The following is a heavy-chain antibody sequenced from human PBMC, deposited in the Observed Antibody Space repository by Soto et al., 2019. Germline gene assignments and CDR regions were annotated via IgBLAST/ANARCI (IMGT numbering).Heavy chain of an antibody. CDR3: ARPSVVPPPAIGTYHVFDI. J-gene: IGHJ3*02. CDR1: GYSFTSFW. Sequence: GESLKISCKTFGYSFTSFWIGWVRQMPGKGLEWMGIIYPGDSDTTYSPSFQGQVTISADKSISTAYLHWSSLKASDTAMYYCARPSVVPPPAIGTYHVFDIWGQGTMVTVSS. V-gene: IGHV5-51*01. CDR2: IYPGDSDT. D-gene: IGHD2-2*01.